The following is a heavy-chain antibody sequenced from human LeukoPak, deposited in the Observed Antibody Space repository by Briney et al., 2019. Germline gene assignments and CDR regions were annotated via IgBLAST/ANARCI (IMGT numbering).Heavy chain of an antibody. CDR3: ARGYSRAAFDI. D-gene: IGHD2-15*01. Sequence: GGSLRLSCVGSGFTFSNYLMNWVRQAPGKGLEWVSFISSTGGTTYYADAVKGRFTVSRDNAKNSLLLQMNSLRAEDTALYYCARGYSRAAFDIWGQGTMVTVSS. J-gene: IGHJ3*02. V-gene: IGHV3-48*01. CDR1: GFTFSNYL. CDR2: ISSTGGTT.